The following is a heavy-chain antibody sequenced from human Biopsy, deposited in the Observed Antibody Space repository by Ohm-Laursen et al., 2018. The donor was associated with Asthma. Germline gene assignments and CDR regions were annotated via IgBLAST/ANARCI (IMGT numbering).Heavy chain of an antibody. D-gene: IGHD4-17*01. J-gene: IGHJ4*01. CDR2: HDHEEGGT. CDR1: GYILTDLS. V-gene: IGHV1-24*01. Sequence: SVKVSCKISGYILTDLSMHWVRQAPGQGLEWMGGHDHEEGGTVNARRFQGRVTMTEDTSTDTAYMELSSLSSDDTAVYYCASDFPKDYVRYNFQFWGQGTLVTFSS. CDR3: ASDFPKDYVRYNFQF.